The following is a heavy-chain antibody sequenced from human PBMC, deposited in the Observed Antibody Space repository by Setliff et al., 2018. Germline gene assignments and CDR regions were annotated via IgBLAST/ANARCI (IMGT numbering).Heavy chain of an antibody. V-gene: IGHV4-4*08. CDR2: IYSSGST. CDR3: AREPTRTGGFYYLDV. Sequence: SETLSLTCSVSGASISNYYWSWIRQPPGKGLEWIGYIYSSGSTNYNPSLKSRVAISRDTSTNQLSLELRSVTAADPAVYYCAREPTRTGGFYYLDVWGEGTTVTVSS. D-gene: IGHD2-2*01. CDR1: GASISNYY. J-gene: IGHJ6*03.